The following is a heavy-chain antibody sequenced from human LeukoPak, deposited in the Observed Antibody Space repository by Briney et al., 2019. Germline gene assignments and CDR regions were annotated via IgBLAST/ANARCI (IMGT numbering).Heavy chain of an antibody. D-gene: IGHD3-10*01. CDR1: GFTFTTYD. CDR2: IGTTGDT. Sequence: GGSLRLSCAASGFTFTTYDMHWVRQATGKGLEWVSAIGTTGDTYYPGSVKGRFTISRDNSKNTLYLQMNSLRAEDTAVYYCAKTYGITMVRGVINPFEFDYWGQGTLVTVSS. V-gene: IGHV3-13*01. CDR3: AKTYGITMVRGVINPFEFDY. J-gene: IGHJ4*02.